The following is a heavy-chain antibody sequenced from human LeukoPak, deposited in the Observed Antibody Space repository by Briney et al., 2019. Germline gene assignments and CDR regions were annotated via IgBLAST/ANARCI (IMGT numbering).Heavy chain of an antibody. D-gene: IGHD3-16*01. V-gene: IGHV3-9*01. CDR1: GFNFDDYA. CDR2: ISWNSGSI. Sequence: GGSLRLSCAASGFNFDDYAMHWVRQAPGKGLERVSGISWNSGSIGYADSVKGRFTISRDNAKNSLYLQMNSLRAEDTALYYCAKGGGAFDIWGQGTMVTVSS. J-gene: IGHJ3*02. CDR3: AKGGGAFDI.